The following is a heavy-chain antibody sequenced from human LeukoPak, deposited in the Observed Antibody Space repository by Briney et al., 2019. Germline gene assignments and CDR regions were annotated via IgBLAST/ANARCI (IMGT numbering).Heavy chain of an antibody. CDR3: ARDVRALYCSGGSCFPRVNYYYYGMDV. CDR1: GYSFTTYA. D-gene: IGHD2-15*01. CDR2: INTNTGSP. Sequence: ASVKVSCKASGYSFTTYAMNWVRQAPGQGLEWMGWINTNTGSPTYAQGFTGRFVFSLDTSVSTAYLQISSLKAEDTAVYYCARDVRALYCSGGSCFPRVNYYYYGMDVWGQGTTVTVSS. J-gene: IGHJ6*02. V-gene: IGHV7-4-1*02.